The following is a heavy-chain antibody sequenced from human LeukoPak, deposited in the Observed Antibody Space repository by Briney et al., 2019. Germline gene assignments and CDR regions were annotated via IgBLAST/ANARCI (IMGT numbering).Heavy chain of an antibody. CDR3: ARGAYKPFDY. Sequence: GGSLRLSCAASGFTFSDYYMSWIRQAPGKGLEWVSALSGGGDSTYYADSVKGRFTISRDNAKNSLYLQINTLRAEDTAVFYCARGAYKPFDYWGQGTLVTVSS. CDR1: GFTFSDYY. CDR2: LSGGGDST. D-gene: IGHD5-24*01. J-gene: IGHJ4*02. V-gene: IGHV3-11*04.